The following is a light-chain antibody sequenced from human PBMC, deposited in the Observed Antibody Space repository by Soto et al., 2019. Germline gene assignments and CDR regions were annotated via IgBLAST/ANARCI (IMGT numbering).Light chain of an antibody. CDR1: SSDVGGYNY. J-gene: IGLJ3*02. Sequence: QSVLTQPASVSGSPGQSITISCTGTSSDVGGYNYVSWFQQHPGKAPKLKIYEVSNRPSGVSNRFSGSKSGYTASLTISELQAEDEADYYCTPFTSSSTWVFGGGTK. V-gene: IGLV2-14*03. CDR2: EVS. CDR3: TPFTSSSTWV.